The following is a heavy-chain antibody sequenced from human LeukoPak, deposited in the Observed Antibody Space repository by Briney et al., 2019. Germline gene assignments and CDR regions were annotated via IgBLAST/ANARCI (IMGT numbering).Heavy chain of an antibody. J-gene: IGHJ3*02. CDR1: GFTFSSYE. D-gene: IGHD3-22*01. V-gene: IGHV3-48*03. CDR3: AKDTLDPYDPDAFDI. Sequence: PGGSLRLSCAASGFTFSSYEMNWVRQAPGKGLEWVSYISSSGSTIYYADSVKGRFTISRDTYKNTLYLQMNSLRVEDTAVYYCAKDTLDPYDPDAFDIWGQGTMVTVSS. CDR2: ISSSGSTI.